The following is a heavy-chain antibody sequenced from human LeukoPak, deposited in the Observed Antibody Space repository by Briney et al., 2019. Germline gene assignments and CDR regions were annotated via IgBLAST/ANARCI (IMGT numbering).Heavy chain of an antibody. CDR1: GFTFSSYR. D-gene: IGHD6-19*01. V-gene: IGHV3-48*04. Sequence: PGGSLRLSCAASGFTFSSYRMNWVRQAPGKGLEWVSYISSSGSTIYYADSVKGRFTISRDNAKNSLYLQINILRAEDTAVYYCARDNDTSGWSDYWGQGTLVTVSS. J-gene: IGHJ4*02. CDR2: ISSSGSTI. CDR3: ARDNDTSGWSDY.